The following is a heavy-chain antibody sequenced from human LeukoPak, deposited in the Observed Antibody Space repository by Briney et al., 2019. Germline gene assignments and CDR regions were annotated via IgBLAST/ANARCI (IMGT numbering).Heavy chain of an antibody. CDR2: INHSGST. V-gene: IGHV4-34*01. CDR1: GGSFSGYY. J-gene: IGHJ4*02. D-gene: IGHD1-1*01. CDR3: AKDVTTGTLALDY. Sequence: PSETLSLTCAVYGGSFSGYYWSWIRQPPGKGLEWIGEINHSGSTNHNLSLTSRVTISVDTSKNQFSLRLSSVTAADTAVYYCAKDVTTGTLALDYWGQGTLVTVSS.